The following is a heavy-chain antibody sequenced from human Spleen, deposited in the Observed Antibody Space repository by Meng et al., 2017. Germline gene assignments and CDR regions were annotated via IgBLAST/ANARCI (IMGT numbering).Heavy chain of an antibody. CDR1: GYTFPGYY. CDR2: INPNSGGT. Sequence: QVPLVHSGAEVTTPGASLKVSCKASGYTFPGYYMHWVRQAPGQGLEWMGRINPNSGGTNYAQKFQGRVTMTRDTSISTAYMELSRLRSDDTAVYYCGIAVAGYFDYWGQGTLVTVSS. J-gene: IGHJ4*02. V-gene: IGHV1-2*06. D-gene: IGHD6-19*01. CDR3: GIAVAGYFDY.